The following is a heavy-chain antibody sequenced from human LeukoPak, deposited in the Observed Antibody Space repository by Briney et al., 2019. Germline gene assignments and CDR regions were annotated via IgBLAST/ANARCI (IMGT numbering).Heavy chain of an antibody. CDR1: GFTFSSSW. CDR3: AREYSGNYLDY. Sequence: GGSLRLSCAASGFTFSSSWMHWVRQAPGKGLVWVSLINSDGTCTSYADSVKGRFTISRDNAKNTLYLQMNSLRAEDAAVYYCAREYSGNYLDYWGQGTLVTVSS. J-gene: IGHJ4*02. CDR2: INSDGTCT. D-gene: IGHD1-26*01. V-gene: IGHV3-74*01.